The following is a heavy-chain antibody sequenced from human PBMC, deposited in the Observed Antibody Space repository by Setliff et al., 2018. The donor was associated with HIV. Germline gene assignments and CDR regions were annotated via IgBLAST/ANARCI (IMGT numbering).Heavy chain of an antibody. D-gene: IGHD2-15*01. V-gene: IGHV4-34*01. CDR1: GGSFSDYY. CDR3: ARIPRRGRYCSGGSCYSRYGMDV. Sequence: SETLSLTCAVYGGSFSDYYWSWIRQPPGKGLEWIGEINHSGSTNYNPSLKSRVTISVDTSKNQFSLKLSSVTAADTAVYYCARIPRRGRYCSGGSCYSRYGMDVWGQGTTVTVSS. CDR2: INHSGST. J-gene: IGHJ6*02.